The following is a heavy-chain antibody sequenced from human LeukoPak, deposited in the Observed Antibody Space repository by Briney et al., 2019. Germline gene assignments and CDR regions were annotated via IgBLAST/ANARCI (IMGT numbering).Heavy chain of an antibody. CDR3: ARAAAGTFWGISY. V-gene: IGHV4-34*01. Sequence: SETLSLTCTVSGGSISSYYWSWIRQPAGKGLEWIGEINHSGSTNYNPSLKSRVTISVDTSKNQFSLKLSSVTAADTAVYYCARAAAGTFWGISYWGQGTLVTVSS. CDR1: GGSISSYY. D-gene: IGHD6-13*01. J-gene: IGHJ4*02. CDR2: INHSGST.